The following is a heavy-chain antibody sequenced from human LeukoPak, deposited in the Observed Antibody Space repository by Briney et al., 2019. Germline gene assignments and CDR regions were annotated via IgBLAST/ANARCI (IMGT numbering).Heavy chain of an antibody. CDR1: GFSFSTYS. V-gene: IGHV3-21*01. CDR2: ISSSNSDK. CDR3: ARGIFHMDV. Sequence: GGSLRLSCAASGFSFSTYSMNWVRQAPGKGLEWVSSISSSNSDKYYADSVKGRFTISRDNAKNSLYLQMNSLRAEDTAVYYCARGIFHMDVWGKGTTVTISS. J-gene: IGHJ6*03. D-gene: IGHD2-15*01.